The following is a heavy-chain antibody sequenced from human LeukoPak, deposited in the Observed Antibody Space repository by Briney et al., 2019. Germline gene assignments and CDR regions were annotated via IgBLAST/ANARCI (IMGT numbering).Heavy chain of an antibody. CDR2: INPSGGST. J-gene: IGHJ4*02. Sequence: ASVKVSCKASGYTFTSYYMHWVQQAPGQGLEWMGIINPSGGSTSYAQKFQGRVTMTRDTSTSTVYMELSSLRSEDTAVYYCARDGPVVYFDYWGQGTLVTVSS. CDR1: GYTFTSYY. V-gene: IGHV1-46*01. CDR3: ARDGPVVYFDY. D-gene: IGHD4-23*01.